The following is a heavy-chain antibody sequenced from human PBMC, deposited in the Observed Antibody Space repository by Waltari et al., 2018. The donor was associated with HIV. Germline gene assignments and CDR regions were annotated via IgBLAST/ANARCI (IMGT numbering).Heavy chain of an antibody. V-gene: IGHV4-34*02. CDR2: INQSGNT. CDR3: ARVFGGGHFDS. Sequence: QVQLQQWGAGLLKTSETLSLTCAGNGGSCSNNFWSWIRHLPGKGREWIGEINQSGNTRYNPSLKSRVITSVDTSKKQFSLKLRFVSAADTAMYYCARVFGGGHFDSWGQGTLLIVSS. D-gene: IGHD3-10*01. J-gene: IGHJ4*02. CDR1: GGSCSNNF.